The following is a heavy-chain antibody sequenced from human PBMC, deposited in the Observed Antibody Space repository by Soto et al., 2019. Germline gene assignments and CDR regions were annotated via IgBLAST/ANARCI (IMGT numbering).Heavy chain of an antibody. Sequence: GGSLRLSCAASGFTFSSYGMHWVRQAPGKGLEWVAVIWYDGSNKYYADSVKGRFTISRDNSKNTLYLQMNSLRAEDTAVYYCAREQYYDSSGYTGYAFDIWGQGTMVTVSS. CDR2: IWYDGSNK. CDR3: AREQYYDSSGYTGYAFDI. CDR1: GFTFSSYG. D-gene: IGHD3-22*01. V-gene: IGHV3-33*01. J-gene: IGHJ3*02.